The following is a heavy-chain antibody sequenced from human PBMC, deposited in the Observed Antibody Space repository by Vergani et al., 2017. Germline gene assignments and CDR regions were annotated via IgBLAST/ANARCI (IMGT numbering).Heavy chain of an antibody. Sequence: QVRLQESGPGLVKPSETLSLTCSVSGGSMSGYYWSWIRQPPGKELEWIGYMYHSGSINYNPSLETRVTISGDTSKNQFSLKLNSVTAADTAVYYFGRVADCYGLGGRLLDLRGQGILVTVPS. J-gene: IGHJ5*02. CDR1: GGSMSGYY. D-gene: IGHD3-10*01. CDR2: MYHSGSI. V-gene: IGHV4-59*01. CDR3: GRVADCYGLGGRLLDL.